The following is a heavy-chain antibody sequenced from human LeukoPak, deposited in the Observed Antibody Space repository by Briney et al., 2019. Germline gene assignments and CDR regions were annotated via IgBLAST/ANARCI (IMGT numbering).Heavy chain of an antibody. V-gene: IGHV3-20*04. CDR1: GFTFDDYG. Sequence: GGSLRLSCAASGFTFDDYGMSRVRQAPGKGLEWVSGISWNGGYIGYVDSVKGRFTISRDNAKNSLYLQMNSLRAEDTALYYCARGYYDSSGKGGYFLDYWGQGTLVTVSS. J-gene: IGHJ4*02. D-gene: IGHD3-22*01. CDR2: ISWNGGYI. CDR3: ARGYYDSSGKGGYFLDY.